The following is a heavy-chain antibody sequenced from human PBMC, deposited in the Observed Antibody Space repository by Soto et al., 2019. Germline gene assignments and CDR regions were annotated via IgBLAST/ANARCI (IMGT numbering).Heavy chain of an antibody. CDR1: GFTFSRVS. CDR2: ISSASSET. V-gene: IGHV3-21*01. J-gene: IGHJ4*02. Sequence: GGSLRLSCEASGFTFSRVSMNWVRQVPGKGLGWGASISSASSETWYADSVKGRFIISRDNAQNSLCLQMNTLRPEDSAIYYCARVDYWGPRTQVTVSS. CDR3: ARVDY.